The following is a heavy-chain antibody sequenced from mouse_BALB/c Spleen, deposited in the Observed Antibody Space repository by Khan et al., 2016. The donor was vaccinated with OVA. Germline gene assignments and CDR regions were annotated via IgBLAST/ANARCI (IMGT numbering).Heavy chain of an antibody. CDR1: GYTFTDYY. CDR2: ISPGSGDT. Sequence: QVQLQQSGAELARPGASVKLSCKASGYTFTDYYINWVKQRTGQGLEWIGEISPGSGDTYYNEKFKGKATLTADNSSSTAYIQLSSLTSEASAVYCCARRNYFGYTFAYWGQGTLVTVSA. D-gene: IGHD1-2*01. CDR3: ARRNYFGYTFAY. V-gene: IGHV1-77*01. J-gene: IGHJ3*01.